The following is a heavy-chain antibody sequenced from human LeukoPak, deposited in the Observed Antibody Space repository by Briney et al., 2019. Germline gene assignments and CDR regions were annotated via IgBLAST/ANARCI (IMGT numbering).Heavy chain of an antibody. Sequence: PGGSLRLSCAASGFTFSSYAMHWVRQAPGKGLEWVAVISYDGSNKYYADSVKGRFTISRDNSKNTLYLQMNSLRAEDTAVYYCARDQTRGYFDYWGRGTLVTVSS. J-gene: IGHJ4*02. CDR1: GFTFSSYA. V-gene: IGHV3-30*04. CDR2: ISYDGSNK. CDR3: ARDQTRGYFDY.